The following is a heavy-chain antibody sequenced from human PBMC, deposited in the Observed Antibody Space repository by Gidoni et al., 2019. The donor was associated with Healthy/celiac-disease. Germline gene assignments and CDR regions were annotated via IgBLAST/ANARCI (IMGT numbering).Heavy chain of an antibody. V-gene: IGHV3-7*01. J-gene: IGHJ4*02. D-gene: IGHD3-3*01. CDR2: IKQDGSEK. CDR1: GFTFSSYW. Sequence: EVQLVESGGGLVQPGGSLRLSCAASGFTFSSYWMSWVRQAPGKGLEWVANIKQDGSEKFYVDSVKGRFTISRDNAKNSLYLQMNSLRAEDTAVYYCARMIFWSGSSRDYWGQGTLVTVSS. CDR3: ARMIFWSGSSRDY.